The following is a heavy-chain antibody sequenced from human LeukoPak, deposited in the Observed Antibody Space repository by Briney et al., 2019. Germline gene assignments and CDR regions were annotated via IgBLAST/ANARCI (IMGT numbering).Heavy chain of an antibody. CDR2: SRKRSQSYTT. J-gene: IGHJ3*02. CDR3: VRVGPPGIDAFDI. CDR1: GFMFSDHY. V-gene: IGHV3-72*01. Sequence: GESLTLSCAVSGFMFSDHYMDWVRQAPGKGLEWIARSRKRSQSYTTEYPSSVNGRFTVSRDESPNSLFLQMKRLKMEDTAIYYCVRVGPPGIDAFDIWGQGTRVTISP. D-gene: IGHD3-10*01.